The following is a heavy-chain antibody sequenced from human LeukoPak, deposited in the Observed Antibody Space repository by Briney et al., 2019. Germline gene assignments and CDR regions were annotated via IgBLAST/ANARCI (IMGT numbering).Heavy chain of an antibody. Sequence: GGSLRLSCAASGFTVSSNYMSWVRQAPGKGLEWVSVIYSGGSTYYADSVKGRFTISRDNSKNTLYLQMNSLRAEDTAVYYCARDYMVRGVIYYYYYGMDVWGQGTTVTVS. CDR3: ARDYMVRGVIYYYYYGMDV. CDR2: IYSGGST. CDR1: GFTVSSNY. V-gene: IGHV3-53*01. D-gene: IGHD3-10*01. J-gene: IGHJ6*02.